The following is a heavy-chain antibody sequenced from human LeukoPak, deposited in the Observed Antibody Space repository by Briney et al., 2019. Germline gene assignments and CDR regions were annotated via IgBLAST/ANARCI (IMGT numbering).Heavy chain of an antibody. Sequence: GGSLRLSCEASGFTISSYEMSWARHAPGQGLEWVSYISSSGTTMFYSDSVKGRFTISRDSAKNSLYLQMNSLRVEDTAIYYCARDYSVPGDGLDPWGQGTLVTVSS. CDR2: ISSSGTTM. J-gene: IGHJ5*02. V-gene: IGHV3-48*03. CDR1: GFTISSYE. D-gene: IGHD2-21*01. CDR3: ARDYSVPGDGLDP.